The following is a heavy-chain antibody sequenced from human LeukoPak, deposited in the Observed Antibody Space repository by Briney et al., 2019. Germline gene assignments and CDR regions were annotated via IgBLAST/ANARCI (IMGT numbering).Heavy chain of an antibody. CDR2: VSAYNGNT. D-gene: IGHD4-17*01. CDR1: GYTFTSYG. CDR3: ARDHMTTVTTGY. Sequence: ASVKVSCKASGYTFTSYGISWVRQAPGQGLDWMGWVSAYNGNTNYAQKLQGRVTMTTDTSTSTAYMELRSLRSDDTAVYYCARDHMTTVTTGYRGQGTLVTVSS. V-gene: IGHV1-18*01. J-gene: IGHJ4*02.